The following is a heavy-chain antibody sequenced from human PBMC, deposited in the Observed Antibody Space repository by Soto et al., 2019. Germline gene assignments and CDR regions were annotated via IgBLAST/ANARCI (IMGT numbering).Heavy chain of an antibody. CDR1: GGSISSYY. CDR2: IYYSGST. Sequence: SETLSLTCTVSGGSISSYYWSWIRQPPGKGLEWIGYIYYSGSTNYNPSLKSRVTISVDTSKNQFSLKLSSVTAADTAVYYCARDVRYCSSTSCYNWFDPWGQGTLVTVSS. D-gene: IGHD2-2*01. J-gene: IGHJ5*02. V-gene: IGHV4-59*01. CDR3: ARDVRYCSSTSCYNWFDP.